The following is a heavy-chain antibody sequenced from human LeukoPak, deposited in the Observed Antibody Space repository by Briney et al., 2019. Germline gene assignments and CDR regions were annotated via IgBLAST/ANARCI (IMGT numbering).Heavy chain of an antibody. V-gene: IGHV1-18*01. Sequence: ASVKVSCKASGYTFINSGISWVRRAPGQGLEWMGWVSAYDANTNYAQKLQGRLTMTTDRSTNTAYMEVRSLRSDDTAMYYCARSFARDSDILTGYYMGDYWGQGTLVTVSS. J-gene: IGHJ4*02. CDR1: GYTFINSG. CDR2: VSAYDANT. D-gene: IGHD3-9*01. CDR3: ARSFARDSDILTGYYMGDY.